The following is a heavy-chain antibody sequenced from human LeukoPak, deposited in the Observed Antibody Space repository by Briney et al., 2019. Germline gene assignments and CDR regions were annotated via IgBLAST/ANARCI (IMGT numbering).Heavy chain of an antibody. CDR1: GGSISSYY. D-gene: IGHD6-19*01. V-gene: IGHV4-59*08. Sequence: KPSETLSLTCTVSGGSISSYYWSWIRQPPGKGLEWIGYIYYSGSTNYNPSLKSRVTISVDTSKNQFSLKLSSVTAADTAVYYCARLVGSGWYYFDYWGQGTLVTVSS. CDR3: ARLVGSGWYYFDY. J-gene: IGHJ4*02. CDR2: IYYSGST.